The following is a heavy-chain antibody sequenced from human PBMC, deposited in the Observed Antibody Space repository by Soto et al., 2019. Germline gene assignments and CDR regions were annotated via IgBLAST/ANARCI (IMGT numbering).Heavy chain of an antibody. CDR1: GGSISSSSYY. Sequence: PSETLSLTCTVSGGSISSSSYYWGWIRQPPGQGLEWLGTIYSLGNTYYNPSLKSRVTISVDKSKSQLFLKLSSVTAPDTAVYYCARQFGGKRYYYYYMDVWGKGTTVTVS. CDR2: IYSLGNT. J-gene: IGHJ6*03. D-gene: IGHD3-16*01. CDR3: ARQFGGKRYYYYYMDV. V-gene: IGHV4-39*01.